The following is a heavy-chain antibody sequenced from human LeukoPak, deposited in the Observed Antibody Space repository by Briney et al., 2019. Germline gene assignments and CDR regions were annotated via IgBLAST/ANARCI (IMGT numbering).Heavy chain of an antibody. D-gene: IGHD2-2*01. V-gene: IGHV1-2*02. CDR3: ARALPYCSSTSCYLFYYGMDV. J-gene: IGHJ6*02. CDR1: GYTFTGYY. Sequence: ASVKVSCKASGYTFTGYYMHWVRQAPGQGLEWMGWINPYSGGTNYAQKFRGRVTMTRDTSISTAYMELSRLRSDDTAVYYCARALPYCSSTSCYLFYYGMDVWGQGTTVTVSS. CDR2: INPYSGGT.